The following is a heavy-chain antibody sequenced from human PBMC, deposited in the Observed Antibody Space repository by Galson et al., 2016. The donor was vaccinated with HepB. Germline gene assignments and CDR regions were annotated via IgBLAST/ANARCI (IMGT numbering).Heavy chain of an antibody. D-gene: IGHD3-16*01. Sequence: LTCTVSGGSISYRNYYWGWIRQPPGKGLEWIGETSHSGNTNYSTSLKSRVTISLDKSKNQFSLNLKYMTAADTAVYYCASTRGGASYFDSWGQGILVTVSS. J-gene: IGHJ4*02. CDR2: TSHSGNT. V-gene: IGHV4-39*07. CDR3: ASTRGGASYFDS. CDR1: GGSISYRNYY.